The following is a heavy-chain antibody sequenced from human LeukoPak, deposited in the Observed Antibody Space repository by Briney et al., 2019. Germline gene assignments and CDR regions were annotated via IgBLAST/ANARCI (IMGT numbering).Heavy chain of an antibody. J-gene: IGHJ6*02. V-gene: IGHV1-46*01. D-gene: IGHD3-3*01. CDR3: ARDHYYDFWSGQQVSMDV. CDR1: GYTFTSYY. Sequence: GASVEVSCKASGYTFTSYYMHWVRQAPGQGLEWMGIINPSGGSTSYAQKFQGRVTVTRDTSTSTVYMELSSLRSEDTAVYYCARDHYYDFWSGQQVSMDVWGQGTTVTVSS. CDR2: INPSGGST.